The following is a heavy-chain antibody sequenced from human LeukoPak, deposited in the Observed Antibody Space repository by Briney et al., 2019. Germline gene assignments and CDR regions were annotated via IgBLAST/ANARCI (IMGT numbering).Heavy chain of an antibody. J-gene: IGHJ4*02. CDR2: IYHSGTT. D-gene: IGHD3-16*01. Sequence: SETLSLTCTVSGGSISSGGYYWSWIRQPPGKGLEWIGYIYHSGTTYSNPSLKSRVTISVDRSKNQFSLKLSSVTAADTAVYYCARTDGLAGVFLWGQGTLVTVSS. CDR3: ARTDGLAGVFL. V-gene: IGHV4-30-2*01. CDR1: GGSISSGGYY.